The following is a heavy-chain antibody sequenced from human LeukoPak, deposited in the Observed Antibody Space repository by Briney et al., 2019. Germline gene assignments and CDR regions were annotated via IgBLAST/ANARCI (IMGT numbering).Heavy chain of an antibody. D-gene: IGHD3-3*01. J-gene: IGHJ6*03. Sequence: PSETLSLTCTVSGGSISSGSYYWSWIRQPAGKGLEWIGRIYTSGSTNYNPSLKSRVTISVDTSKNQFSLKLSSVTAADTAVYYCARGGGDFWSGYFSDYYKDVWGKGTTVTVSS. CDR2: IYTSGST. V-gene: IGHV4-61*02. CDR3: ARGGGDFWSGYFSDYYKDV. CDR1: GGSISSGSYY.